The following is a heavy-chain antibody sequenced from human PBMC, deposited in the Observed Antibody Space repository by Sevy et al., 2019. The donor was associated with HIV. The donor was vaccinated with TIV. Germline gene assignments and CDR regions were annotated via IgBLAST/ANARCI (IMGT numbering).Heavy chain of an antibody. CDR3: TRWNAAQSIFDY. Sequence: GGSLRLSCTASGFTFGDYCMSWVRQAPGKGLEWVAFLKSDVYGGTVDHAASVRGRFVISRDDSKTIAYLQMNDLKTEYTGVYYCTRWNAAQSIFDYWGQGALVTVSS. CDR1: GFTFGDYC. CDR2: LKSDVYGGTV. J-gene: IGHJ4*02. D-gene: IGHD1-1*01. V-gene: IGHV3-49*04.